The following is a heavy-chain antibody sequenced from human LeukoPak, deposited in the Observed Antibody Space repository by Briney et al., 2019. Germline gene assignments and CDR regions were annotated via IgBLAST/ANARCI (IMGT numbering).Heavy chain of an antibody. Sequence: ASVKVSCKASGYTFTGYDMHWVRQAHGQGLEWMGWINPNRGGTNYEQQFQSRVTMTRDTSMSTAYVELRRLGSDDTAVDYCARVDNVLIVYAKGFDPWGQATLVTVSS. J-gene: IGHJ5*02. D-gene: IGHD2-8*01. CDR1: GYTFTGYD. CDR3: ARVDNVLIVYAKGFDP. CDR2: INPNRGGT. V-gene: IGHV1-2*02.